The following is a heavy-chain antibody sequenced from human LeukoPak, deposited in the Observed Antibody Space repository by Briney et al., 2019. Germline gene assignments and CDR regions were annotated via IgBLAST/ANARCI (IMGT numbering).Heavy chain of an antibody. CDR3: ARPSDGGLSYAFDI. J-gene: IGHJ3*02. Sequence: PSETLSLTCAVYGGSFSGYYWGWIRQSPGKGLEWIGSIYYSGSTYYNPSLKSRVTISVDTSKNQFSLKLSSVTAADTAVYYCARPSDGGLSYAFDIWGQGTMVTVSS. CDR1: GGSFSGYY. V-gene: IGHV4-39*01. CDR2: IYYSGST. D-gene: IGHD3-16*02.